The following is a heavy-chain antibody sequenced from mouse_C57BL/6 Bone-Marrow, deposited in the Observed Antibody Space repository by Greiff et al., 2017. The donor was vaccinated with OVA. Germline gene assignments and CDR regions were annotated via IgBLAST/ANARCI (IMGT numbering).Heavy chain of an antibody. CDR3: AREKKTLYGNYFDY. Sequence: QVQLQQSGAELVRPGSSVKMSCKTSGYTFTSYGINWVKQRPGQGLEWIGWIYPRDGSTKYNEKFKGKATLTVDTSSSTAYMELHSLTSEDSAVYFCAREKKTLYGNYFDYWGQGTTLTVSS. CDR2: IYPRDGST. CDR1: GYTFTSYG. J-gene: IGHJ2*01. V-gene: IGHV1-85*01. D-gene: IGHD2-10*02.